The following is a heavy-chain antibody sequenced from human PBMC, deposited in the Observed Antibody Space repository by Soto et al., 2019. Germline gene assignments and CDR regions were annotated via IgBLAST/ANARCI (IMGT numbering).Heavy chain of an antibody. CDR2: IIPIFGTA. Sequence: SVKVSCKASGSTFSSYAISWVRQAPGQGREWMGGIIPIFGTANYAQKFQGRVTITADKSTSTAYMELSSLRSEDTAVYYCARDQGLIRGYSGYDTYYYYGMDVWGQGTTVTVSS. D-gene: IGHD5-12*01. V-gene: IGHV1-69*06. CDR3: ARDQGLIRGYSGYDTYYYYGMDV. CDR1: GSTFSSYA. J-gene: IGHJ6*02.